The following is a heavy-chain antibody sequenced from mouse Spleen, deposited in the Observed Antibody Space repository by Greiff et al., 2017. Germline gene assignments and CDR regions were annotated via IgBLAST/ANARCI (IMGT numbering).Heavy chain of an antibody. Sequence: QVQLQQSGPGLVAPSQSLSITCTVSGFSLTGYGVNWVRQPPGKGLEWLGMIWGDGSTDYNSALKSRLSISKDNSKSQVFLKMNSLQTDDTARYYCARDRDYYGSSYDWYFDVWGAGTTVTVSS. CDR2: IWGDGST. J-gene: IGHJ1*01. V-gene: IGHV2-6-7*01. CDR3: ARDRDYYGSSYDWYFDV. D-gene: IGHD1-1*01. CDR1: GFSLTGYG.